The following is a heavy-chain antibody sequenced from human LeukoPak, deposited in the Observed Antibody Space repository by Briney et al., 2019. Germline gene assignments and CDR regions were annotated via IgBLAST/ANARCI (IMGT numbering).Heavy chain of an antibody. CDR2: ISGSGGRT. Sequence: GGSLRLSCAASGFTFSSYAMSWVRQAPGKGLEWVSAISGSGGRTYYGDSVKGRFTISRDNSKNTLYLQMNSLTAEDTAVYYCAKAYAMVRGGPSQHWGQGTLVTVSS. J-gene: IGHJ1*01. CDR1: GFTFSSYA. V-gene: IGHV3-23*01. CDR3: AKAYAMVRGGPSQH. D-gene: IGHD3-10*01.